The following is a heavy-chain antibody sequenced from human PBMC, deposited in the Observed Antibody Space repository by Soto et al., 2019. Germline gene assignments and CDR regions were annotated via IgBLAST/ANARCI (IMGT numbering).Heavy chain of an antibody. CDR2: IYYSGST. J-gene: IGHJ3*02. D-gene: IGHD3-22*01. CDR3: ASAYYDSSGYYGYDAFDI. V-gene: IGHV4-61*01. Sequence: SETLSLTCTVSGASVSSPTYYWNWIRQPPGKPLEWIGYIYYSGSTNYNPSLKSRVTISLDTSNDQFSLKLSSVTAADTAVYYCASAYYDSSGYYGYDAFDIWGQGTMVTVSS. CDR1: GASVSSPTYY.